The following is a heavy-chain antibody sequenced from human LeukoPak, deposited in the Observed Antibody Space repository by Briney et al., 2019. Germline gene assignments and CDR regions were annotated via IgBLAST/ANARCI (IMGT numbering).Heavy chain of an antibody. CDR1: GFTFDDYA. J-gene: IGHJ4*02. V-gene: IGHV3-9*01. CDR2: ISWNSGGI. CDR3: AKDFGSYYDSSGQGFDY. Sequence: GGSLRLSCAASGFTFDDYAMHWVRQAPGKGLEWVSGISWNSGGIGYADSVKGRFTISRDNAKNSLYLQMNSLRAEDTALYYCAKDFGSYYDSSGQGFDYWGQGTLVTVSS. D-gene: IGHD3-22*01.